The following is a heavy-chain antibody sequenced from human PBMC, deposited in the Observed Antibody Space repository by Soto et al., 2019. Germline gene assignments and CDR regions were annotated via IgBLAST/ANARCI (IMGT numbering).Heavy chain of an antibody. V-gene: IGHV3-23*01. Sequence: PGGSLRLSCAASGFTFSCCAMSWVRQAPGKGLEWVSTISGGGGRTYYSNSVKGRFTISRDNSKNTLYLQMDSLRAEDTAVYYCAKYRGAQYYNYYMDVWGKGTTVTVSS. D-gene: IGHD3-16*01. CDR2: ISGGGGRT. CDR1: GFTFSCCA. J-gene: IGHJ6*03. CDR3: AKYRGAQYYNYYMDV.